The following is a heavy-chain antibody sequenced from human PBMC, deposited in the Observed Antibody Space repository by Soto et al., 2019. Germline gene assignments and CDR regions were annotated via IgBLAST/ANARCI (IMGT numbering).Heavy chain of an antibody. CDR1: GGTFSSYA. CDR3: AREWQQLGYYYGMDV. Sequence: ASVKVSCKASGGTFSSYAISWVRQAPGQGLEWMGGIIPIFGTANYAQKFQGRVTITADESTSTAYMELSSLRSEDTAVYYCAREWQQLGYYYGMDVWGQGTTVTVSS. CDR2: IIPIFGTA. D-gene: IGHD6-13*01. V-gene: IGHV1-69*13. J-gene: IGHJ6*02.